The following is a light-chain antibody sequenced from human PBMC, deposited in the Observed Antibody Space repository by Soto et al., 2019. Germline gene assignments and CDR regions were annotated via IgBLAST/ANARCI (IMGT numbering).Light chain of an antibody. V-gene: IGKV3-20*01. CDR1: KIINSMY. CDR3: QPYVGSPIMST. Sequence: VLTQSPGTLSLSPGERATLSCRASKIINSMYLAGYQQKPGQAPRLLIFGASSRATGIAERFSGGGSGTNFTFTISGLEPEDFAVYYCQPYVGSPIMSTFGHGTKVEIK. J-gene: IGKJ2*01. CDR2: GAS.